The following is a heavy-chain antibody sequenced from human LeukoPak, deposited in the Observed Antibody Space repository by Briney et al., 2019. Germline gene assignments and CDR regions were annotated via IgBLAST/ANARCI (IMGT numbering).Heavy chain of an antibody. CDR3: AKDIGLGPLGFDY. J-gene: IGHJ4*02. D-gene: IGHD3-3*01. CDR2: ISNSGSTI. CDR1: RFIFSSYW. Sequence: PGGSLRLSCAASRFIFSSYWMSWVRQAPGKGLEWVSYISNSGSTIYYAGSVKGRFTVSRDNAKSSLYLQMNSLRAEDTAVYYCAKDIGLGPLGFDYWGQGTLVTVSS. V-gene: IGHV3-48*03.